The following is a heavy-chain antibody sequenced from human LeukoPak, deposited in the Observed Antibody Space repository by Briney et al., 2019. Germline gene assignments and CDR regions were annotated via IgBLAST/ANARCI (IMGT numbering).Heavy chain of an antibody. J-gene: IGHJ5*02. CDR2: IYTSGST. Sequence: SETLSLTCTVSGGSISSYYWSWIRQPPGKGLEWIGYIYTSGSTNYNPSLKSRVTISVDTSKNQFSLKLSSVTAADTAVYYCAGHMRGYGSGSYYKKENWFDPWGQGTLVTVSS. V-gene: IGHV4-4*09. CDR3: AGHMRGYGSGSYYKKENWFDP. D-gene: IGHD3-10*01. CDR1: GGSISSYY.